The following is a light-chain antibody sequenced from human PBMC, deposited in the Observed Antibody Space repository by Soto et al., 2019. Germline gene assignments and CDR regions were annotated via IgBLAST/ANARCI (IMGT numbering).Light chain of an antibody. V-gene: IGKV3-20*01. Sequence: IVVTQSPGALSLSPGERATLSCRASQSVSSSYLAWYQQKPGQAPRLLIYGASSRATGVPDRFSGSGSGTDFTLTISRLEADDFAVYYCQQYGSSGTFGQGTKVDIK. J-gene: IGKJ1*01. CDR2: GAS. CDR3: QQYGSSGT. CDR1: QSVSSSY.